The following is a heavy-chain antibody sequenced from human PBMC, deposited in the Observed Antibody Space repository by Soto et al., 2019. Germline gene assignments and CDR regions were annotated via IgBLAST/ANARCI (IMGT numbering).Heavy chain of an antibody. CDR3: AKEQTRYYDILTGYYTYYYYGMDV. CDR1: GFTFSSYA. D-gene: IGHD3-9*01. CDR2: ISGSGGST. Sequence: PGGSLRLSCAASGFTFSSYAMSWFRQAPGKGLEWVSAISGSGGSTYYADSVEGRFTISRDNSKNTLYLQMNSLRAEDTAVYYCAKEQTRYYDILTGYYTYYYYGMDVWGQGTTVTVSS. J-gene: IGHJ6*02. V-gene: IGHV3-23*01.